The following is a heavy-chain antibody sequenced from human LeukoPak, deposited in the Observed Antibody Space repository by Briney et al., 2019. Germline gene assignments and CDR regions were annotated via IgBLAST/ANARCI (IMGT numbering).Heavy chain of an antibody. V-gene: IGHV3-30*04. D-gene: IGHD3-9*01. J-gene: IGHJ4*02. CDR2: ISYDGSNK. Sequence: GRPLRLSCAASGFTFSSYAMHWVRQAPGKGLEWVAVISYDGSNKYYADSVKGRFTISRDNSKNTLYLQMNSLRAEDTAVYYCARGRFYDILTGHNDYWGQGTLVTVSS. CDR3: ARGRFYDILTGHNDY. CDR1: GFTFSSYA.